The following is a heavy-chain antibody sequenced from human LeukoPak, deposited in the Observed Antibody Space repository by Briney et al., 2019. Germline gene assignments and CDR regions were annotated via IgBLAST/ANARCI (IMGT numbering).Heavy chain of an antibody. CDR3: ASSHGDYPYYFDY. CDR1: GGTFSSYA. D-gene: IGHD4-17*01. J-gene: IGHJ4*02. Sequence: EASVKVSCKASGGTFSSYAISWVRQAPGQGLEWMGRIIPILGITNYAQKFQGRVTITADKSTSTAYMELSSLRSEDTAVYYCASSHGDYPYYFDYWGQGTLVTVSS. CDR2: IIPILGIT. V-gene: IGHV1-69*04.